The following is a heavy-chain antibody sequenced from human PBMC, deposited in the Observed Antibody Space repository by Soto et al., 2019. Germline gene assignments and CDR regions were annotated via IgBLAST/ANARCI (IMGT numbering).Heavy chain of an antibody. Sequence: PGGSLRLSCEASGFTFSNYAMNWVRQAPGKGLEWVSGVTGTGGSTYYTDSVKGRFTISRDNSKNTLFLQMNSLRAEDTAIYYCGKTTILGGLYYFDYWGQGTLVTVSS. CDR1: GFTFSNYA. CDR2: VTGTGGST. V-gene: IGHV3-23*01. D-gene: IGHD1-26*01. CDR3: GKTTILGGLYYFDY. J-gene: IGHJ4*02.